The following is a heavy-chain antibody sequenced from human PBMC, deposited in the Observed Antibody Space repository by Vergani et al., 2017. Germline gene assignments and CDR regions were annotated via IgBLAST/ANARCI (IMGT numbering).Heavy chain of an antibody. CDR2: INTNTGNP. D-gene: IGHD1-26*01. CDR3: ARDIVGVEGGEVDY. V-gene: IGHV7-4-1*02. CDR1: GYTFTSYA. Sequence: HVPLFHSGSHFTKPGASVKVSCKASGYTFTSYAMNWVRQAPGQGLEWMGWINTNTGNPTYAQGFTGRFVFSLDTSVSTAYLQISSLKAEDTAVYYCARDIVGVEGGEVDYWGQGTLVTVSS. J-gene: IGHJ4*02.